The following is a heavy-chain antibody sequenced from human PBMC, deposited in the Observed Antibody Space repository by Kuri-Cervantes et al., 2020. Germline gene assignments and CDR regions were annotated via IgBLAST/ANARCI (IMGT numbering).Heavy chain of an antibody. CDR1: GGSISSYF. CDR2: AYYTGSP. Sequence: SETLSLTCTVSGGSISSYFWTWIRQPPGKGLEWIGTAYYTGSPNYNPSLKSRVTMSVDTSKNQLSLKLTSVSAADTAIYYCAQETRSFYFSYIDVWGKGTTVTVSS. V-gene: IGHV4-59*01. J-gene: IGHJ6*03. CDR3: AQETRSFYFSYIDV.